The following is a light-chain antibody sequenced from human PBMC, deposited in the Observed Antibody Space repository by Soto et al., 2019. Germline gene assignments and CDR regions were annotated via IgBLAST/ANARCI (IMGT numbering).Light chain of an antibody. CDR1: ISDIGSYNH. V-gene: IGLV2-14*03. CDR3: ISYTDRQSYL. Sequence: QSALTQPASVSGSPGRSITISCSGTISDIGSYNHVAWYQQFPGKSPKLMIYAVSDRPPGVSDRFSGSKSGITASLTISGRQTEDEADYCCISYTDRQSYLFGTGTKVTVL. CDR2: AVS. J-gene: IGLJ1*01.